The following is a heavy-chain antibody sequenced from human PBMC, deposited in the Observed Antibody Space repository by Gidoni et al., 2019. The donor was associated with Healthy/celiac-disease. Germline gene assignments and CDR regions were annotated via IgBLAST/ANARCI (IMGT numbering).Heavy chain of an antibody. D-gene: IGHD6-13*01. CDR3: ASSSWGDYFDY. CDR1: GGSISSYY. CDR2: IYYSGST. J-gene: IGHJ4*02. Sequence: QVQLQESGPGLVKPSETLSLTCTDSGGSISSYYWSWIRQPPGKGLEWIGYIYYSGSTNSTPSLKSRVTISVDTSKNQFSLKLSSVTAADTAVYYCASSSWGDYFDYWGQGTLVTVSS. V-gene: IGHV4-59*08.